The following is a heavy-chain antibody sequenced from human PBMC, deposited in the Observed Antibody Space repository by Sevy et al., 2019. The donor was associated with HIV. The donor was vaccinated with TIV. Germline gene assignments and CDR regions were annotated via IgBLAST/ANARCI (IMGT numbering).Heavy chain of an antibody. D-gene: IGHD1-26*01. CDR2: IKSKTDGGTT. Sequence: GGSLRLSCAASGFTFSNAWMSWVRQAPGKGLEWVGHIKSKTDGGTTDFAAPAKGRFTISRDDSKTKLFLQMNSLKTEETAVYYCAPSSGRSEKGYYFDYWGQGTLVTVSS. J-gene: IGHJ4*02. CDR1: GFTFSNAW. V-gene: IGHV3-15*01. CDR3: APSSGRSEKGYYFDY.